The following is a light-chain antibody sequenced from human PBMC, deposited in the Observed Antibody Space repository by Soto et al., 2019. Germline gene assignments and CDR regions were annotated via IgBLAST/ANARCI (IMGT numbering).Light chain of an antibody. CDR3: GSYTSTDTPFV. J-gene: IGLJ1*01. CDR1: STDVGGYNY. Sequence: QSALAQPSSVSGSPGQSITISCTGTSTDVGGYNYVSWYQHHPGKGPKLIIYEVSNRPSGVSDRFSGSKSGNKASLIISNLEAEDESDYYCGSYTSTDTPFVFGTGTKVTDL. CDR2: EVS. V-gene: IGLV2-14*01.